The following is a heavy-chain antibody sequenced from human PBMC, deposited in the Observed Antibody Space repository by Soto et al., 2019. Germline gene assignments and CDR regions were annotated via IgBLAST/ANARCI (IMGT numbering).Heavy chain of an antibody. J-gene: IGHJ4*02. CDR2: ISSSSSYI. D-gene: IGHD6-19*01. CDR1: GFTFSSYS. Sequence: GGSLRLSCAASGFTFSSYSMNWVRQAPGKGLEWVSSISSSSSYIYYADSVKGRFTISRDNAKNSLYLQMNSLRAEDTAVYYCARVAQKVAVAGPADYWGQGTLVTVSS. V-gene: IGHV3-21*01. CDR3: ARVAQKVAVAGPADY.